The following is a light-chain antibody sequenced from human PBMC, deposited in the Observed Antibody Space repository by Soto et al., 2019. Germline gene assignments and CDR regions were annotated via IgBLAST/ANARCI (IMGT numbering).Light chain of an antibody. CDR1: SSDVGGYNY. V-gene: IGLV2-14*01. J-gene: IGLJ2*01. CDR3: NSYTSSSTLL. CDR2: DVS. Sequence: QSALTQPASVSGSPGQSITISCTGTSSDVGGYNYVSWYQQHPGKAPKLMIYDVSNRPSGVSNRFSGSKSGNTASLTISGLQAEDEADYYFNSYTSSSTLLFGGGTKVTVL.